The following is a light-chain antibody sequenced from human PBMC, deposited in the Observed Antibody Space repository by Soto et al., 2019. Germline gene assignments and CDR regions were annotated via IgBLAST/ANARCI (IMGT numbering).Light chain of an antibody. J-gene: IGLJ2*01. Sequence: QSVLTQPPSASGTPGQRVTISCSGNSSNIGNNYVYWHQQLPGAAPKLLIHRNNERPSGVPDRFSGSKSGTSASLAISGLRSEDEDDYYCAAWDVSLSGVVFGGGTKLTVL. CDR3: AAWDVSLSGVV. V-gene: IGLV1-47*01. CDR2: RNN. CDR1: SSNIGNNY.